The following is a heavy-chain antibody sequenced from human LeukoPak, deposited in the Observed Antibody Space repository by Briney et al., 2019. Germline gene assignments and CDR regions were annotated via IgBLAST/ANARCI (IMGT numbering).Heavy chain of an antibody. CDR2: IYYSGST. CDR3: ARDLRSAGITMVRGGY. CDR1: GGSISNKY. Sequence: SETLSLTCTVSGGSISNKYWSWIRQPPGKGLEWIGYIYYSGSTNYNPSLKSRVTILVDTSKNQFSLKLSSVTAADTAVYYCARDLRSAGITMVRGGYWGQGTLVTVSS. D-gene: IGHD3-10*01. J-gene: IGHJ4*02. V-gene: IGHV4-59*01.